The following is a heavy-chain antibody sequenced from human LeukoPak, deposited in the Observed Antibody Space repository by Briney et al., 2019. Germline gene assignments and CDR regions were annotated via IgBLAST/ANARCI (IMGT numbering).Heavy chain of an antibody. CDR3: ARTVDTAMVTIDY. V-gene: IGHV3-30-3*01. CDR2: ISYDGSNK. CDR1: GGSFSGYY. D-gene: IGHD5-18*01. J-gene: IGHJ4*02. Sequence: PSETLSLTCAVYGGSFSGYYWSWIRQPPGKGLEWVAVISYDGSNKYYADSVKGRFTISRDNSKNTLYLQMNSLRAEDTAVYYCARTVDTAMVTIDYWGQGTLVTVSS.